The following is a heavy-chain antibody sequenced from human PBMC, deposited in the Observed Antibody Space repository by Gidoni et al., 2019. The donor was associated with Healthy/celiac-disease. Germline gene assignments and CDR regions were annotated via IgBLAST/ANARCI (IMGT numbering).Heavy chain of an antibody. J-gene: IGHJ6*02. CDR3: ARDRPKWVPGIAVAQDGGMDV. CDR2: ISYDGSNK. CDR1: GFTFSSYA. V-gene: IGHV3-30-3*01. Sequence: QVQLVESGGGVVQPGRSLRLPCAASGFTFSSYAMHWVRQAPGKGLAWVAVISYDGSNKYYADSVKGRFTISRDNSKNTLYLQMNSLRAEDTAVYYCARDRPKWVPGIAVAQDGGMDVWGQGTTVTVSS. D-gene: IGHD6-19*01.